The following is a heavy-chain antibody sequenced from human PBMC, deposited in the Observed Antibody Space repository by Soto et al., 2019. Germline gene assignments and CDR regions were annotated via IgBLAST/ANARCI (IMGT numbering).Heavy chain of an antibody. CDR2: INHSGST. CDR3: ATDRGNY. CDR1: GGSFSGYY. Sequence: PSETLSLTCAVYGGSFSGYYCSWIRQPPGKGLEWIGEINHSGSTNYNPSLKSRVTISVDTSKDQFSLKLSSVTAADTAVYYCATDRGNYWGQGTLVTVSS. J-gene: IGHJ4*02. V-gene: IGHV4-34*01.